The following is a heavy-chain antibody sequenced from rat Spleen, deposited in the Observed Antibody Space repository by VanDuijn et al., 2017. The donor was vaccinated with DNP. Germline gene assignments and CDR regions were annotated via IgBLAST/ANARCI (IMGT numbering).Heavy chain of an antibody. Sequence: EVQLVESGGGLVQPGRSLKLSCAASGFTFSNYYMAWVRQAPTKGLEWVAAISTGGGNTYYRDSVKGRFTISRDNAKNILYLQMNSLRSEDTATYYCARDLDFGYNYAFDYWGQGVMVTVSS. CDR3: ARDLDFGYNYAFDY. CDR1: GFTFSNYY. V-gene: IGHV5-25*01. CDR2: ISTGGGNT. D-gene: IGHD1-4*01. J-gene: IGHJ2*01.